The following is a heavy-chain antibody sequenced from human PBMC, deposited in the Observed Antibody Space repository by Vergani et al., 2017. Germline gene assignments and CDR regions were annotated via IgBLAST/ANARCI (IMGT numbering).Heavy chain of an antibody. CDR3: ARASHCINCYSEGPNGPGYYYMDV. Sequence: QVQLQETGPGLLKPSQTLSLTCTVSGASVSRGTYYWTWIRPPAGKKLEWIVRMYTSGHTIYNPSLESRVTMSVDTSKNQFSLQLSSVTAADTAVYYCARASHCINCYSEGPNGPGYYYMDVWGKGITVTVSS. D-gene: IGHD2-21*01. J-gene: IGHJ6*03. CDR1: GASVSRGTYY. V-gene: IGHV4-61*02. CDR2: MYTSGHT.